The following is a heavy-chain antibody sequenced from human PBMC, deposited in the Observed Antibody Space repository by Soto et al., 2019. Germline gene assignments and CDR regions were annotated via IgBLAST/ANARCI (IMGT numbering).Heavy chain of an antibody. Sequence: SETLSLTCTVSGGSISSSSYYWGWIRQPPGKGLEWIGSIYYSGSTYYNPSLKSRVTISVDTSKNQFSLKLSSVTAADTAVYYCARLALWEAPESVWAQGTLVTVSS. V-gene: IGHV4-39*01. CDR1: GGSISSSSYY. D-gene: IGHD1-26*01. CDR3: ARLALWEAPESV. CDR2: IYYSGST. J-gene: IGHJ4*02.